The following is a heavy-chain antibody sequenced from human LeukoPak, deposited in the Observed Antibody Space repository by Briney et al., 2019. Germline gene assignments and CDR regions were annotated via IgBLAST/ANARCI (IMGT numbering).Heavy chain of an antibody. Sequence: GGSLRLSCTASEFTFGDHAVSWVRQAPGKGLEWVGFIRSRAYGGTTEYAPAVKGRFLISRDDSKSIAYLHMNSLKTEDTAVYYCARGPIQQWLYNGMDVWGQGTTVSVSS. V-gene: IGHV3-49*04. CDR1: EFTFGDHA. CDR3: ARGPIQQWLYNGMDV. CDR2: IRSRAYGGTT. J-gene: IGHJ6*02. D-gene: IGHD5-18*01.